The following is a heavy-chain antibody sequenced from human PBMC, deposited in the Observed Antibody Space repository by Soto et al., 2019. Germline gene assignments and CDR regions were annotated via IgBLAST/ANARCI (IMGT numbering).Heavy chain of an antibody. CDR1: GGSISSYY. V-gene: IGHV4-59*01. D-gene: IGHD6-6*01. J-gene: IGHJ4*02. CDR3: ARDSGSSSSDFDY. Sequence: QVQLQESGPGLVKPSETLSLTCTVSGGSISSYYWNWIRQPPGKGLEWIGYIYYSGSTNYNPSLKSRVTISVDRSQNQLSLKLSSVTAADTAVYYCARDSGSSSSDFDYWGQGTLVTVSS. CDR2: IYYSGST.